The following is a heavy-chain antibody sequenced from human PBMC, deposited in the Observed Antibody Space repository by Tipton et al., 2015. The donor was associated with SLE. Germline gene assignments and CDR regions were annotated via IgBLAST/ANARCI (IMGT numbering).Heavy chain of an antibody. Sequence: LRLSCTVSGGSISSSSYYWGWIRQPPGKGLEWIGSIYYSGSTYYNPSLKSRVTIFVDTSKNQFSLKLSSVTAADTAVYYCARGWDYDFWSGYADYWGQGTLVTVSS. CDR1: GGSISSSSYY. J-gene: IGHJ4*02. CDR3: ARGWDYDFWSGYADY. CDR2: IYYSGST. V-gene: IGHV4-39*01. D-gene: IGHD3-3*01.